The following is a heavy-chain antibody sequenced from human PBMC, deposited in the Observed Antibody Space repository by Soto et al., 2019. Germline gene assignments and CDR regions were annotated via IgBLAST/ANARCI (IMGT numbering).Heavy chain of an antibody. CDR2: INHSGFT. CDR1: TGSFSGYY. CDR3: ARTSTIFGVVSDS. Sequence: QVQLQQWGAGLLKPSETLSLTCAVHTGSFSGYYWSWIRQPPGKGLEWIGEINHSGFTNYNPSLMSRVTISLDMSKNQVSLKVTSVTAADTAVYYCARTSTIFGVVSDSWGQGTLVTVSS. V-gene: IGHV4-34*01. D-gene: IGHD3-3*01. J-gene: IGHJ4*02.